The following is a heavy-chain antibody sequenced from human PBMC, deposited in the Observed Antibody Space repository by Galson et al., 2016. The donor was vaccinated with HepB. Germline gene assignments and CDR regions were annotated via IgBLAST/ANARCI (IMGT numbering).Heavy chain of an antibody. CDR1: GFTFSSYW. V-gene: IGHV3-7*01. CDR2: IKQDGSEK. D-gene: IGHD6-13*01. CDR3: AREFSSSWYMRKYFDY. Sequence: SLRLSCAASGFTFSSYWKNWVRQAPGKGLEWVANIKQDGSEKYYVDSVKGRFTISRDNAKNSLYLQRNSLRAEDTAVYYCAREFSSSWYMRKYFDYWGQGTLVTVSS. J-gene: IGHJ4*02.